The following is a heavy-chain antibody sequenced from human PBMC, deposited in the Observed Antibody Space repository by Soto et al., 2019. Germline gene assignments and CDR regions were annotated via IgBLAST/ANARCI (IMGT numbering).Heavy chain of an antibody. Sequence: PSETLSLNCTVSDGSISSYYWTWIRQPPGRGLEWIGNIYSSGNTNYNPSLQSRVTISVDTSKNQFSLNLSSVTAADTAVYYCARGQVTGWFFDFWGQGTLVTRLL. CDR3: ARGQVTGWFFDF. J-gene: IGHJ4*02. CDR1: DGSISSYY. CDR2: IYSSGNT. D-gene: IGHD6-19*01. V-gene: IGHV4-59*01.